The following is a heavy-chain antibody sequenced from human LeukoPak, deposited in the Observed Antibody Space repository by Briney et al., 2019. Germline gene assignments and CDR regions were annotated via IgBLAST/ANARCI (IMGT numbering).Heavy chain of an antibody. Sequence: PSETLSLTCTVSGGSISSYYWSWIRQPPGKGLEWIGYIYTSGSTNYNPSLKSRVTISVDTSKNQFSLKLSSVTAADTAVYYCARHTSYYYYYMDVWGKGTTVTVSS. J-gene: IGHJ6*03. CDR1: GGSISSYY. CDR2: IYTSGST. CDR3: ARHTSYYYYYMDV. V-gene: IGHV4-4*09. D-gene: IGHD2-2*02.